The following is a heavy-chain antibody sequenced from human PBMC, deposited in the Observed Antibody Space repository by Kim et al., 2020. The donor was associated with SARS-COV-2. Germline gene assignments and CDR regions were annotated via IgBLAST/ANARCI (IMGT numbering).Heavy chain of an antibody. D-gene: IGHD2-8*02. Sequence: GGSLRLSCAASGFTFSNAWMSWVRQAPGKGLEWVGRIKSKTDGGTTDYAAPVKGRFTISRDDSKNTLYLQMNSLKTEDTAVYYCTTAFANVLVVYALATDAFDIWGQGTMVTVSS. CDR2: IKSKTDGGTT. J-gene: IGHJ3*02. V-gene: IGHV3-15*01. CDR3: TTAFANVLVVYALATDAFDI. CDR1: GFTFSNAW.